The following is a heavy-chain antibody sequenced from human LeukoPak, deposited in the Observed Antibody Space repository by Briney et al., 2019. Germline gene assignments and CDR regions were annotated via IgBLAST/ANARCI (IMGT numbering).Heavy chain of an antibody. CDR1: GFTLSMYA. CDR2: TSSSDAGT. Sequence: GGSLRLSCAASGFTLSMYAMSWVRQAPGKGLEWVSATSSSDAGTYYAESVRGRCTISRDNSKNTLYLQMNSLRAEDAAVYYCAKAPVTSCRGAYCYPFDYWGQGALVTVSS. J-gene: IGHJ4*02. CDR3: AKAPVTSCRGAYCYPFDY. V-gene: IGHV3-23*01. D-gene: IGHD2-21*01.